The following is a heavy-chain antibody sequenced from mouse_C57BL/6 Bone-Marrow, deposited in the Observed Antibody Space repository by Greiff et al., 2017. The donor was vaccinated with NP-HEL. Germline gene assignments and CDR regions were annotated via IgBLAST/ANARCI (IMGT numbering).Heavy chain of an antibody. CDR2: IYPRDGSN. CDR3: ARVGDYDEDYYAMDY. D-gene: IGHD2-4*01. J-gene: IGHJ4*01. V-gene: IGHV1-78*01. Sequence: VQLQQSDAELVKPGASVKISCKVSGYTFTDHTIHWMKQRPEQGLEWIGYIYPRDGSNKYNEKFKGKATLTADKSSSTAYMQLNSLTSEDSAVYFCARVGDYDEDYYAMDYWGQGTSVTVSS. CDR1: GYTFTDHT.